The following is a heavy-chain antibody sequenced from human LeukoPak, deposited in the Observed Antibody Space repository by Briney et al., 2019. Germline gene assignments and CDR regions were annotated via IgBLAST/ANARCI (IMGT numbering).Heavy chain of an antibody. CDR2: IYSLIDGGTT. CDR1: GFTFTNAW. J-gene: IGHJ4*02. Sequence: GGSLRLSCAASGFTFTNAWMSWVRQAPGKGLEWVGRIYSLIDGGTTNYAAPVKGRFTISRDDSKSTLYLQLNSLETEDTAVYYCATNEEGAHGYWGQGTLVTVSS. D-gene: IGHD1-26*01. V-gene: IGHV3-15*01. CDR3: ATNEEGAHGY.